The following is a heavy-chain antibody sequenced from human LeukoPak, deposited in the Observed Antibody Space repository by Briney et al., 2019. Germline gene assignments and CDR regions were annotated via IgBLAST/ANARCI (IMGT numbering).Heavy chain of an antibody. D-gene: IGHD6-6*01. CDR1: GFTFSNAW. Sequence: GGSLRLARATSGFTFSNAWMTWVRQSPGKGLEWVGRIKSKTDGGTTDYAAPVKGRFTTSRDDSKNTLYLQMNSLKTEDTAVYYCATWAGSRSSNYWGQGTLVTVSS. CDR3: ATWAGSRSSNY. J-gene: IGHJ4*02. V-gene: IGHV3-15*01. CDR2: IKSKTDGGTT.